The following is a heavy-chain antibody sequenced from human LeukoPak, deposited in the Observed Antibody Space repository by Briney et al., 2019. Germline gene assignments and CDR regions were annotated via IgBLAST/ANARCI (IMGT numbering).Heavy chain of an antibody. CDR1: GFTFSIYA. V-gene: IGHV3-23*01. D-gene: IGHD5-12*01. Sequence: GGSLRLSCAASGFTFSIYAMSWVRQAPGKGLEWVSSISGSAGSTDYADSVKGRFTISRDNSKNTLYLQMNSLRAEDTAVYYCAKGRIVATSPYYFDYWGQGTLVTVSS. J-gene: IGHJ4*02. CDR2: ISGSAGST. CDR3: AKGRIVATSPYYFDY.